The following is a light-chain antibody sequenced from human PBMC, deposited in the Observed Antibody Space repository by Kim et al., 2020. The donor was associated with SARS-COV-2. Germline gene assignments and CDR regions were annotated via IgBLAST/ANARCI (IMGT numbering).Light chain of an antibody. Sequence: PGTTAVVSCGENSMESWSVHWYQQKSAQAPLLVISYDSDRPSGIPERFSGSNSGNTATLTISRVEAGDEADYYCQVWDSSSDHRVVFGGGTQLTVL. V-gene: IGLV3-21*04. J-gene: IGLJ2*01. CDR3: QVWDSSSDHRVV. CDR1: SMESWS. CDR2: YDS.